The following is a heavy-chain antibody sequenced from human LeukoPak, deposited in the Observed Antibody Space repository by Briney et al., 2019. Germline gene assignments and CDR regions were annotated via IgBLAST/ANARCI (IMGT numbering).Heavy chain of an antibody. D-gene: IGHD1-26*01. CDR2: ISSSSSYI. V-gene: IGHV3-21*01. J-gene: IGHJ5*02. CDR3: ARDGSGSYYEDWFDP. Sequence: PGGSLRLSCEASGFTFSSYNMNWVRQAPGKGLEWVSSISSSSSYIYYADSVKGRFTISRDNAKNSLYLQMNSLRAEDTAVYYCARDGSGSYYEDWFDPWGQGTLVTVSS. CDR1: GFTFSSYN.